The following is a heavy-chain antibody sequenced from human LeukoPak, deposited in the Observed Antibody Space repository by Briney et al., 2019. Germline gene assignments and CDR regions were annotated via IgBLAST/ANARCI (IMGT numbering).Heavy chain of an antibody. CDR2: INPNSGGT. CDR3: AKQAAAAGMDWFDP. D-gene: IGHD6-13*01. V-gene: IGHV1-2*02. CDR1: GYTFTGYY. J-gene: IGHJ5*02. Sequence: ASVKVSCKASGYTFTGYYMHWVRQAPGQGLEWMGWINPNSGGTNYAQKFQGSVTMTRDTSIGTAYMELSRLRSDDTAVYYCAKQAAAAGMDWFDPWGQGTLVTVSS.